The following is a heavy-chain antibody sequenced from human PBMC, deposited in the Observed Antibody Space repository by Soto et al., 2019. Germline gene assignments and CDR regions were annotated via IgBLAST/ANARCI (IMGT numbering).Heavy chain of an antibody. CDR2: ISYDGSNK. CDR3: AKDEYYDFWSGNDAFDI. Sequence: GGSLRLSCAPSGFTFSSYGMHWVRQAPGRGLEWVAVISYDGSNKYYADSVKGRFTISRDNSKNTLYLQMNSLRAEDTAVYYCAKDEYYDFWSGNDAFDIWGQGTMVTVSS. J-gene: IGHJ3*02. D-gene: IGHD3-3*01. CDR1: GFTFSSYG. V-gene: IGHV3-30*18.